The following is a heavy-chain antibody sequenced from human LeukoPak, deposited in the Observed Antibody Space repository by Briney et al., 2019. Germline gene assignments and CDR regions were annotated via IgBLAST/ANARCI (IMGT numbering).Heavy chain of an antibody. D-gene: IGHD3-9*01. CDR3: AREPPYYDILTGYSPHYFDY. V-gene: IGHV3-23*01. J-gene: IGHJ4*02. CDR1: GFTFSSYA. Sequence: GGSLRLSCAVSGFTFSSYAMSWVRQAPGKGLEWVSTINTSGGSTYYADSVKGRFTISRDNSKNTLYLQMNSLRAEDTAVYYCAREPPYYDILTGYSPHYFDYWGQGTLVTVSS. CDR2: INTSGGST.